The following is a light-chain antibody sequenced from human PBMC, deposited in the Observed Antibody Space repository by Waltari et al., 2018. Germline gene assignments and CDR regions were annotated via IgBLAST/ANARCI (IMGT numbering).Light chain of an antibody. Sequence: QSVLTQPPSASGTPGQRVTISCFGSTSNIGSHYVSWYQHIPGTTPKLLIHKSDQRPSGVPDRFSGSVSGTSASLAISGLRSEDEADYYCTAWDDNLSVVFGGGTKLTVL. CDR2: KSD. CDR3: TAWDDNLSVV. V-gene: IGLV1-47*01. CDR1: TSNIGSHY. J-gene: IGLJ3*02.